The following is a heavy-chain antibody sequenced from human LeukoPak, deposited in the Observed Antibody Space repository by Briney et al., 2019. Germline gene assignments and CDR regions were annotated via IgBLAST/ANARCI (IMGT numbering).Heavy chain of an antibody. CDR3: ARDQGLLGTDY. Sequence: PSQTLSLTCTVSGGSISSGSYYWNWIRQPPGKGLEWIGYIYYSGSTYYNPSLKSRITISLDTSKNRFSLKLSSVTAADTAVYCCARDQGLLGTDYWGQGTLVTVSS. D-gene: IGHD6-19*01. CDR2: IYYSGST. V-gene: IGHV4-30-4*08. CDR1: GGSISSGSYY. J-gene: IGHJ4*02.